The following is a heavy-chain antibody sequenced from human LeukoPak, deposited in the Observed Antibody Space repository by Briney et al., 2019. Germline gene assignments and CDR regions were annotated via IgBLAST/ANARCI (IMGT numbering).Heavy chain of an antibody. CDR3: ATGGSGYDYYFDY. CDR1: RFTFDDYA. Sequence: GGSLRLSCAASRFTFDDYAMHWVRQAPGKGLEGVSGISWNSGSIGYADSVKGRFTISRDNAKNSLYLQMSSLRAEDTALYYCATGGSGYDYYFDYWGQGTLVTVSS. CDR2: ISWNSGSI. V-gene: IGHV3-9*01. J-gene: IGHJ4*02. D-gene: IGHD5-12*01.